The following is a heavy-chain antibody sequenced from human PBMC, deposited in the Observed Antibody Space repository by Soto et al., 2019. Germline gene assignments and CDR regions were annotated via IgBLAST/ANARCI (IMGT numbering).Heavy chain of an antibody. J-gene: IGHJ4*02. CDR3: ARDPSARVVTAICDS. D-gene: IGHD2-21*02. CDR1: GYTFTGYY. V-gene: IGHV1-2*02. CDR2: INPNSGGT. Sequence: QVQLVQSGAEMKKPGASVKVSCKASGYTFTGYYMHWVRQAPGQGLEWMGWINPNSGGTNYAQKFQGRVTMTRDTSISTAYMELSRLRSDDTAVYYCARDPSARVVTAICDSWGQGSLVTVSS.